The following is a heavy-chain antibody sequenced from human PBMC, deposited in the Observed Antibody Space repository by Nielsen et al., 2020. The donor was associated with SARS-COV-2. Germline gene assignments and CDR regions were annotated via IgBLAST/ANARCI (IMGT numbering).Heavy chain of an antibody. CDR3: ARDLSYYDFWSGYYPKGEGYYGMDV. D-gene: IGHD3-3*01. Sequence: VRQAPGKGLEWVAVISYDGSNKYYADSVKGRFTISRDNPKNTLYLQMNSLRAEDTAVYYCARDLSYYDFWSGYYPKGEGYYGMDVWGQGTTVTVSS. J-gene: IGHJ6*02. V-gene: IGHV3-33*05. CDR2: ISYDGSNK.